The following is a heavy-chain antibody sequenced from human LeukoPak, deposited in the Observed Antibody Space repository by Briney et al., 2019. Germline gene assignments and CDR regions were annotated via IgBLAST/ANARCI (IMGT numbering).Heavy chain of an antibody. CDR1: GFTFSSYA. J-gene: IGHJ6*02. CDR2: ISGSGGST. CDR3: AKAQDYGGNHGLYYYYGMDV. V-gene: IGHV3-23*01. Sequence: GGSLRLSCAASGFTFSSYAMSWVRQAPGKGLEWVSVISGSGGSTYYADSVKGRFTISRDDSKNTLYLQMNSLRAEDTAVYYCAKAQDYGGNHGLYYYYGMDVWGQGTTVTVSS. D-gene: IGHD4-23*01.